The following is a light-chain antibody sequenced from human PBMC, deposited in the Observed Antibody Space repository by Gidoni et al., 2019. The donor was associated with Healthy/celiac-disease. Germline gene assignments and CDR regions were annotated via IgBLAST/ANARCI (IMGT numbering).Light chain of an antibody. CDR2: DAS. CDR3: QQRSNWPMYT. CDR1: QSVSSY. Sequence: EIVLTQSPATLSLPPGERATLSCRASQSVSSYLAWYQQKPGQAPRLLIYDASNRATGIPARFSGSGSGTDFTLTISSLEPEDFAVYYCQQRSNWPMYTFXXXTKLEIK. J-gene: IGKJ2*01. V-gene: IGKV3-11*01.